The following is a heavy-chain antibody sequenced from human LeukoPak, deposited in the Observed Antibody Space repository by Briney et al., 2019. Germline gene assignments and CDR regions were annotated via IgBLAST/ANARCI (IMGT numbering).Heavy chain of an antibody. CDR1: GFTFDDYP. CDR2: ISWNSGSI. D-gene: IGHD3-22*01. V-gene: IGHV3-9*01. Sequence: GGSLRLSFAASGFTFDDYPMHWVRQAPGKGLEWVSGISWNSGSIGYADSVQGRFTISSDNAKNSLYLQMNSLRAEDTALYYCAKAGYYDSSTDFDYWGQGTLGTVSS. CDR3: AKAGYYDSSTDFDY. J-gene: IGHJ4*02.